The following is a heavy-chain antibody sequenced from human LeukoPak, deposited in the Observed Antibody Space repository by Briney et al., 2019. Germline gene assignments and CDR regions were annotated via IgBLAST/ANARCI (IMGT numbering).Heavy chain of an antibody. CDR3: AKDRDYFDSRVFDY. J-gene: IGHJ4*02. CDR1: RFTFSSYA. CDR2: ISHSGGTT. D-gene: IGHD3-22*01. Sequence: GGSLRLSCAASRFTFSSYAVSWVRQAPGKGLEWVSGISHSGGTTYYADSVKGRFTISRDNSKNTLYLQMNSLRAEDTAVYYCAKDRDYFDSRVFDYWGQGTLVTVSS. V-gene: IGHV3-23*01.